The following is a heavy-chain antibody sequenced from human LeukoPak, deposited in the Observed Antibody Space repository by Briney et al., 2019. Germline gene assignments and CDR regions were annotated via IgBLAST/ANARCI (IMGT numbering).Heavy chain of an antibody. V-gene: IGHV4-4*09. Sequence: SETLSLTCTVSGGSISSYYWSWIRQPPGKGLEWIGYIYTSGSTNYDPSLKSRVTISVDTSKNQSSLKLSSVTAADTAVYYCARSRTLATPMDVWGKGTTVTVSS. CDR1: GGSISSYY. J-gene: IGHJ6*03. CDR3: ARSRTLATPMDV. CDR2: IYTSGST. D-gene: IGHD5-12*01.